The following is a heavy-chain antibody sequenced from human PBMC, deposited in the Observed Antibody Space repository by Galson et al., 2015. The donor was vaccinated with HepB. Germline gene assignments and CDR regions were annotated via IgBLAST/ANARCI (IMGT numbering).Heavy chain of an antibody. CDR2: IIPILGIA. V-gene: IGHV1-69*04. Sequence: SVKVSCKASGGTFSSYAISWVRQAPGQGLEWMGRIIPILGIANYAQKFQGRVTITADKSTSIAYMELSSLRSEDSAVYYCARDQRGGSWYSYYYGMDVWGQGTTVTVSS. J-gene: IGHJ6*02. D-gene: IGHD6-13*01. CDR3: ARDQRGGSWYSYYYGMDV. CDR1: GGTFSSYA.